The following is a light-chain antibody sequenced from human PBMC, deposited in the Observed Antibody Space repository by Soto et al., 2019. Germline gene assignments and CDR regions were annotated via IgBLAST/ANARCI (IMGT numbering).Light chain of an antibody. V-gene: IGLV2-14*01. J-gene: IGLJ3*02. CDR1: TNDIGGYNY. CDR3: CSYTISATLV. CDR2: EVR. Sequence: QSVLSQPASVSGSPGQSITIACSVTTNDIGGYNYVSWYQHHPGKVPKVIIYEVRNRPSGVSNRFSGSKSGNTASLTISGLQAEDEADYYCCSYTISATLVFGGGTKVTVL.